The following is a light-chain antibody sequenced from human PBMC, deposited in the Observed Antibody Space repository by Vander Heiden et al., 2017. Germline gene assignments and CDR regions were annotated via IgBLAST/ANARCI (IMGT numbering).Light chain of an antibody. CDR3: QQYHDYSPWT. CDR1: QSVSTW. Sequence: DIQMTQSPSTLSASVGDRVTITCRASQSVSTWVAWYQQKLGKAPKLLIYDASTLERGVPSRFSGSGSGSEFTLTINNLQPDDFATYYCQQYHDYSPWTFGQGTKVEI. CDR2: DAS. J-gene: IGKJ1*01. V-gene: IGKV1-5*01.